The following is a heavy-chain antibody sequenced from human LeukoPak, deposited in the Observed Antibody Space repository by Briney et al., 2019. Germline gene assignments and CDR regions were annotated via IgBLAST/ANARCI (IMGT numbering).Heavy chain of an antibody. Sequence: ASVKVSCRASGYTFTGYHIHWVRQAPGQGLEWMGRINPNSGDTNYAQNFQGRVTMTEDTSTDTAYMELSSLRSEDTAVYYCARGWLAETTVVTPYNYWGQGTLVTVSS. CDR1: GYTFTGYH. V-gene: IGHV1-2*06. D-gene: IGHD4-23*01. CDR3: ARGWLAETTVVTPYNY. CDR2: INPNSGDT. J-gene: IGHJ4*02.